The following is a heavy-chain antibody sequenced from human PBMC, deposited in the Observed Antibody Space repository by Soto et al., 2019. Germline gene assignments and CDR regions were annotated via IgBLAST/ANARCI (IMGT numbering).Heavy chain of an antibody. J-gene: IGHJ4*02. D-gene: IGHD3-22*01. CDR1: GGSFSGFF. V-gene: IGHV4-34*01. Sequence: LSLTCGVSGGSFSGFFWTWIRQPPGKGLEWIGEVNHIGITNYNPSLRSRLNLSIDTAKKQFSLKLTSVTAADTAVYYCARATQFFYDSRGYSKNFDFWGQGTLVTVSS. CDR2: VNHIGIT. CDR3: ARATQFFYDSRGYSKNFDF.